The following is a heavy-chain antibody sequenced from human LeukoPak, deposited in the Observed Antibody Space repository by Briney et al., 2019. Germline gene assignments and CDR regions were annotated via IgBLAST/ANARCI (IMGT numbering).Heavy chain of an antibody. CDR2: ISWNSGSI. CDR3: AKDLTLLRYSYYYYGMDV. Sequence: GGSLRLSCAASGFTFDDYAMHWVRQAPGKGLEWVSGISWNSGSIGCADSVKGRFTISRDNAKNSLYLQMNSLRAEDTALYYCAKDLTLLRYSYYYYGMDVWGQGTTVTVSS. V-gene: IGHV3-9*01. D-gene: IGHD5-12*01. J-gene: IGHJ6*02. CDR1: GFTFDDYA.